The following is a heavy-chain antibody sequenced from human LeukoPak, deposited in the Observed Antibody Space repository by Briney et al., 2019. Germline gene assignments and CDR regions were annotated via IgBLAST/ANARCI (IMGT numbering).Heavy chain of an antibody. Sequence: SETLSLTCTVSGYSISGGYFWGWIRQPPGKGLEWIGSIFHSGSTYYNPSLKSRVTISVDMSMNQFSLKLSSVTAADTAVYYCARQKGNYWGQGTLVTVSS. CDR2: IFHSGST. V-gene: IGHV4-38-2*02. CDR3: ARQKGNY. J-gene: IGHJ4*02. D-gene: IGHD3-10*01. CDR1: GYSISGGYF.